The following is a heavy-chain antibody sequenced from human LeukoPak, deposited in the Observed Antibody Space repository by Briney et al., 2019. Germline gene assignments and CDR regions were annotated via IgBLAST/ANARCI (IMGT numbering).Heavy chain of an antibody. CDR3: AREFRKPSTGD. V-gene: IGHV3-74*01. CDR1: GFTFSSYW. D-gene: IGHD1-14*01. J-gene: IGHJ4*02. CDR2: IKSDGSGT. Sequence: PGGSLRLPCAASGFTFSSYWMHWVRQAPGKGLVWVSRIKSDGSGTTYADSVKGRFTISRDNAKNTLYLQMNSLRAEDTAVYFCAREFRKPSTGDWGQGTLVTVSS.